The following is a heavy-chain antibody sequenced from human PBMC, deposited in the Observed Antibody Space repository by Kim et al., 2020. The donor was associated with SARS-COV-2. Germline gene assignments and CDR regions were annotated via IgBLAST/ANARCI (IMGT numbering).Heavy chain of an antibody. D-gene: IGHD3-16*02. CDR1: GFTFSSYA. V-gene: IGHV3-23*01. CDR2: ISGSGGST. CDR3: AKDRYCTGGVCPGPYDYIWGSYRYTIDY. Sequence: GGSLRLSCAASGFTFSSYAMSWVRQAPGKGLEWVSAISGSGGSTYYADSVKGRFTISRDNSKNTLYLQMNSLRAEDTAVYYCAKDRYCTGGVCPGPYDYIWGSYRYTIDYWGQGVLVTVSS. J-gene: IGHJ4*02.